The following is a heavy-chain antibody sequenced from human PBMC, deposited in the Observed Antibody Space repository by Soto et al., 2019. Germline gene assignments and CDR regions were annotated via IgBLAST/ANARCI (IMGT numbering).Heavy chain of an antibody. Sequence: ASVKVACKASGYTSTGFCVLWVRQAPGQGLEWLGGVNPNTGGTNYAQDFRGRITMSRDTSISTAYCELTRLRSDDTAVYYCAREGIEARIPRDGGRGSLVTVSS. J-gene: IGHJ1*01. V-gene: IGHV1-2*02. CDR1: GYTSTGFC. D-gene: IGHD6-6*01. CDR2: VNPNTGGT. CDR3: AREGIEARIPRD.